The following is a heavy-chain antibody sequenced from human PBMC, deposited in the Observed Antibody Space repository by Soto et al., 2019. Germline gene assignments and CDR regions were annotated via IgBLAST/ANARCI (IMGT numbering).Heavy chain of an antibody. CDR3: ARYYVEAAAGTDWFDP. CDR2: IYYSGST. V-gene: IGHV4-59*08. D-gene: IGHD6-13*01. Sequence: SETLSLTCTVSGGSISSYYWSWIRQPPGKGLEWIGYIYYSGSTNYNPSLKSRVTISVDTSKNQFSLKLSSVTAADTAVYYCARYYVEAAAGTDWFDPWGQGTLVTVSS. J-gene: IGHJ5*02. CDR1: GGSISSYY.